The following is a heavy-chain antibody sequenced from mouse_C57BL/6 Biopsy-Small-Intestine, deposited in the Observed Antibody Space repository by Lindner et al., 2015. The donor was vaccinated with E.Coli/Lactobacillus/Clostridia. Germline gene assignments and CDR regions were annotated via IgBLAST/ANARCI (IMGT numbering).Heavy chain of an antibody. CDR2: INPYNGDT. D-gene: IGHD2-13*01. J-gene: IGHJ2*01. Sequence: VQLQESGPELVKPGASVKVSCKASGYSFTGYFMNWVKQSHGKSLEWIGRINPYNGDTFYNQKFKGKATLTVDKSSSTAHMELRSLTSEDSALYYCARSRYGDYVYYFDYWGQGTTLTVSS. CDR3: ARSRYGDYVYYFDY. CDR1: GYSFTGYF. V-gene: IGHV1-20*01.